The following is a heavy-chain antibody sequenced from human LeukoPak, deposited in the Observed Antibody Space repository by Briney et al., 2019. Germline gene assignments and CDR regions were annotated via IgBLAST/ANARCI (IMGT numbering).Heavy chain of an antibody. CDR1: GFTFDNYA. V-gene: IGHV3-9*01. Sequence: PGGSLRLSCAASGFTFDNYAMHWVRQAPGKGLEWLSIISWNSGYIGYADSVKGRFTISRDNAKKSLDLQMSSLRAEDTAFYYCAKVRGTYSSGYFFDYWGQGTLVTVSS. J-gene: IGHJ4*02. D-gene: IGHD6-19*01. CDR2: ISWNSGYI. CDR3: AKVRGTYSSGYFFDY.